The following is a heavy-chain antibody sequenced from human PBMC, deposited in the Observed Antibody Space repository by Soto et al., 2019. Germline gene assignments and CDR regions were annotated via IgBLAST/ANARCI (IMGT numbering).Heavy chain of an antibody. J-gene: IGHJ4*02. CDR3: AKSVYNWNDGFFDY. D-gene: IGHD1-1*01. CDR1: GFTFSSYG. V-gene: IGHV3-30*18. Sequence: QVQLVESGGGVVQPGRSLRLSCAASGFTFSSYGMHWVRQAPGKGLEWVAVISYDGNNKYYADSVKDRFTISRDNSKNTLSLQKNSLRAEDTAVYYCAKSVYNWNDGFFDYWGQGTLVTVSS. CDR2: ISYDGNNK.